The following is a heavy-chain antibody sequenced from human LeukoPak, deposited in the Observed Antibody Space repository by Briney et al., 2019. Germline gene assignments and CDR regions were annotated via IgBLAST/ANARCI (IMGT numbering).Heavy chain of an antibody. D-gene: IGHD2-15*01. Sequence: GESLKISCAASGFTFGDYVMIWVRQAPGKGLEWVSGITASGDRTFYGDSVRGRFTVSRDNSKNTVYLQMNSLRVDDTAVYYCARRDIVVVVSASDYWGQGTLVTVSS. CDR3: ARRDIVVVVSASDY. CDR1: GFTFGDYV. J-gene: IGHJ4*02. CDR2: ITASGDRT. V-gene: IGHV3-23*01.